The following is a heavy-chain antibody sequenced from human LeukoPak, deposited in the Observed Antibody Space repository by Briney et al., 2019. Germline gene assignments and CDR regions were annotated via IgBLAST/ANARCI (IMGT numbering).Heavy chain of an antibody. V-gene: IGHV3-23*01. Sequence: GGSLRLSCAASGFTFSSYAKNWVRQAPGKGLEWVSSIGGIGASTYYADSVKGRFTISRDNSKNTLYLQMNSLRAEDTALYYCAKAAYGDYVNWFDPWGQGILVIVSS. CDR3: AKAAYGDYVNWFDP. D-gene: IGHD4-17*01. J-gene: IGHJ5*02. CDR2: IGGIGAST. CDR1: GFTFSSYA.